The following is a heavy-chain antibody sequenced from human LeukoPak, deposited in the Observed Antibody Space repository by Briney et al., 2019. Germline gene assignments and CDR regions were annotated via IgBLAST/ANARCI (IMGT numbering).Heavy chain of an antibody. V-gene: IGHV5-51*01. CDR1: GYSFTSYW. D-gene: IGHD2-15*01. J-gene: IGHJ4*02. CDR2: IYPGDSDT. Sequence: GESLKISCKGSGYSFTSYWIGWVRQMPGKGLGWMGIIYPGDSDTRYSPSFQGQVTISADKSISTAYLQWSSLKASDTAMYYCARRGYCSGGSCYYFDYWGQGTLVTVSS. CDR3: ARRGYCSGGSCYYFDY.